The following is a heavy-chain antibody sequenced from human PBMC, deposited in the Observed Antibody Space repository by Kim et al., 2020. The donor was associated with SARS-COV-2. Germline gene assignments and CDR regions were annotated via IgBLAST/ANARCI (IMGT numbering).Heavy chain of an antibody. D-gene: IGHD3-22*01. J-gene: IGHJ4*02. Sequence: GRFTISRDNSKNTLDLQMNSLRAEDTAVYYCAKDLFPMVVVVITIPYFDYWGQGTLVTVSS. V-gene: IGHV3-23*01. CDR3: AKDLFPMVVVVITIPYFDY.